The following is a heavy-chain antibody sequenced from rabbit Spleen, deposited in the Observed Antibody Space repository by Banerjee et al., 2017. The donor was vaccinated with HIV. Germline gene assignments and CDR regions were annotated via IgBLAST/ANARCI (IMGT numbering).Heavy chain of an antibody. J-gene: IGHJ4*01. CDR1: GVSFTDKDV. CDR2: IYAGISDNT. D-gene: IGHD6-1*01. CDR3: ARFFNNYGQVIYGDL. V-gene: IGHV1S45*01. Sequence: EQLEESGGGLVKPEGSLTLTCKASGVSFTDKDVMCWVRQAPGKGLEWIACIYAGISDNTYYASWVNGRFTISKTSSMVGLIMTSLTAADTATYFCARFFNNYGQVIYGDLWGPGTLVTVS.